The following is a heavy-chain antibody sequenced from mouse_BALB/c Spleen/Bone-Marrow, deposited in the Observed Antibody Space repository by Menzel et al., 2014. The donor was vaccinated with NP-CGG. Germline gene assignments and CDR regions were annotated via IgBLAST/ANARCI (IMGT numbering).Heavy chain of an antibody. V-gene: IGHV3-6*02. Sequence: EVKLQESGPGLVKPSQSLSLTCSVTGYSITSGYYWNWIRQFPGNKLEWMGYISYDGSNNYNPSLKNRISTTRDTSKNQFFLKLNSVTTEDTATYYCARGYEPPYAMDYWGQGTSVTVSS. CDR2: ISYDGSN. J-gene: IGHJ4*01. CDR1: GYSITSGYY. D-gene: IGHD2-2*01. CDR3: ARGYEPPYAMDY.